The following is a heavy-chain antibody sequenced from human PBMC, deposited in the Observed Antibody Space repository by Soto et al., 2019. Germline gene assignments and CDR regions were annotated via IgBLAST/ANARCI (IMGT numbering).Heavy chain of an antibody. V-gene: IGHV3-21*01. CDR1: GFTFISYS. CDR3: ARDQPGYSYGYGLGY. CDR2: ISSSSSYI. J-gene: IGHJ4*02. Sequence: EVQLVESGGGLVKPGGSLRLSCAASGFTFISYSMNWVLQAPGKGLEWVSSISSSSSYIYYADSVKGRFTISRDNAKNSLYLQMNSLRAEDTAVYYCARDQPGYSYGYGLGYWGQGTLVTVSS. D-gene: IGHD5-18*01.